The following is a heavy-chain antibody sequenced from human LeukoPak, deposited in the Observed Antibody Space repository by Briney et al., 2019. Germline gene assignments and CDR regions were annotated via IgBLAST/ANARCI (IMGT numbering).Heavy chain of an antibody. CDR2: INSDGNYT. D-gene: IGHD3-10*01. J-gene: IGHJ4*02. Sequence: GGSLRLSCAASGFTFSSHWMHWVRQAPGKGLVWVSRINSDGNYTRYADSVRGRFTISRDNAKNTVFLQMNSLRAEDTAVYYCASSFYASGRNWGQGTLVTVSS. CDR1: GFTFSSHW. CDR3: ASSFYASGRN. V-gene: IGHV3-74*01.